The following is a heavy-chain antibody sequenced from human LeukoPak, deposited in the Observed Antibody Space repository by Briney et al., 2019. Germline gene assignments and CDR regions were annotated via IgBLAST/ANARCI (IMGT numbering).Heavy chain of an antibody. D-gene: IGHD5-12*01. CDR3: AKDIRYSGYGPGEGRYYYYGMDV. CDR2: ISWNSGSI. Sequence: GGSLRLSCAASGITFDDYAMHWVRQAPGKGLEWVSGISWNSGSIGYADSVKGRFTISRDNAKNSLYLQMNSLRAEDTALYYCAKDIRYSGYGPGEGRYYYYGMDVWGQGTTVTVSS. CDR1: GITFDDYA. J-gene: IGHJ6*02. V-gene: IGHV3-9*01.